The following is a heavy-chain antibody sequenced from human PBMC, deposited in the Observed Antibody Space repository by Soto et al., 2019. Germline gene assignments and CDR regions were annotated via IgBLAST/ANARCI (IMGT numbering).Heavy chain of an antibody. J-gene: IGHJ4*02. CDR2: IIPILGIA. CDR1: GGTFSSYT. CDR3: ARDHGGGSSGSIDY. D-gene: IGHD6-19*01. Sequence: QVQLVQSGAEVKKPGSSVKVSCNASGGTFSSYTISWVRQAPGQGLEWMGRIIPILGIANYAQKFQGRVTITADKSTSTAYMELSSLRSEDTAVYYCARDHGGGSSGSIDYWGQGTLVTVSS. V-gene: IGHV1-69*08.